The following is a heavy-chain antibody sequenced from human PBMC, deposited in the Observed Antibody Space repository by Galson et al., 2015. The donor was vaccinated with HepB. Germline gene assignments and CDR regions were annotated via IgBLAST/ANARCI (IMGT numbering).Heavy chain of an antibody. CDR1: GFTFRGYS. J-gene: IGHJ3*02. CDR2: ISSSSSTI. V-gene: IGHV3-48*02. Sequence: SLRLSCAASGFTFRGYSMKWVRQAPGKGLEWVSYISSSSSTIYYAESVKGRFTISRDNAKNSLYLQMNSLRDEDTAVYYCAKEGGRSPDDAFDIWGQGTMVTVSS. CDR3: AKEGGRSPDDAFDI. D-gene: IGHD1-14*01.